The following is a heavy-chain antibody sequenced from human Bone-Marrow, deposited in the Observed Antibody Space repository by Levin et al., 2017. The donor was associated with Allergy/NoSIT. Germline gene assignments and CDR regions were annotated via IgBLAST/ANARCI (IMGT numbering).Heavy chain of an antibody. D-gene: IGHD7-27*01. J-gene: IGHJ4*02. Sequence: SQTLSLTCTVSGGSISSSSYYWGWIRQPPGKGLEWIGSIYYSGSTYYNPSLKSRVTISVDTSKNQFSLKLSSVTAADTAVYYCARALGTSYFDYWGQGTLVTVSS. CDR2: IYYSGST. CDR3: ARALGTSYFDY. CDR1: GGSISSSSYY. V-gene: IGHV4-39*07.